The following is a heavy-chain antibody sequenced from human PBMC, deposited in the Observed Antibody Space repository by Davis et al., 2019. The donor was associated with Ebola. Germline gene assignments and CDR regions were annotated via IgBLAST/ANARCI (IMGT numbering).Heavy chain of an antibody. CDR1: GYTSTSYG. CDR2: ISAYNGNT. Sequence: AASVKVSCKASGYTSTSYGISWVRQAPGQGLEWMGWISAYNGNTNYAQKLQGRVTMTTDTSTSTAYMELRSLRSDDTAVYYCARSPYDSAYYYYGMDVWGQGTTVTVSS. V-gene: IGHV1-18*01. CDR3: ARSPYDSAYYYYGMDV. J-gene: IGHJ6*02. D-gene: IGHD3-22*01.